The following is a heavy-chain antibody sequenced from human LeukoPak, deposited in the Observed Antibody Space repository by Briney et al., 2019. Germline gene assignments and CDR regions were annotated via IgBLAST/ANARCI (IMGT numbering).Heavy chain of an antibody. Sequence: GGSLRLSCAASGFTFSSYAMHWVRQAPGKGLEWVAVISYDGTNKYYADSVKGRFTISRDNSRNTLYLQMNSLRAEDTAIYYCARGIIVVVAATSNWFDPWGQGTLVTVSS. D-gene: IGHD2-15*01. CDR3: ARGIIVVVAATSNWFDP. CDR1: GFTFSSYA. V-gene: IGHV3-30*04. CDR2: ISYDGTNK. J-gene: IGHJ5*02.